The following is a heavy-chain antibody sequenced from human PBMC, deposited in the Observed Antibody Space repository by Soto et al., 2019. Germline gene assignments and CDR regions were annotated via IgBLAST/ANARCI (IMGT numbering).Heavy chain of an antibody. Sequence: SETLSLTCAVYGGSFSGYYWSWIRQPPGKGLEWIGEINHSGSTNYNPSLKSRVTISVDTSKNQFSLKLSSVTAADTAVYYCAKDRTLVATKRYFDNCGQRALGTVSS. CDR2: INHSGST. V-gene: IGHV4-34*01. J-gene: IGHJ4*02. CDR1: GGSFSGYY. CDR3: AKDRTLVATKRYFDN. D-gene: IGHD5-12*01.